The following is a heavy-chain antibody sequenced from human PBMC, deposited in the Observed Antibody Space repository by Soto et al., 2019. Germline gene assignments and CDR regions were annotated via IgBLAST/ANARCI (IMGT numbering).Heavy chain of an antibody. CDR1: GFTFSSYS. V-gene: IGHV3-21*01. D-gene: IGHD3-3*01. Sequence: GGSLRLSCAASGFTFSSYSMNWVRQAPGKGLEWVSSISSSSSYIYYADSVKGRFTISRDNAKNSLYLQMNSLRAEDTAVYYCARGPSITIFGVAPPDYWGQETLVTVSS. CDR2: ISSSSSYI. CDR3: ARGPSITIFGVAPPDY. J-gene: IGHJ4*02.